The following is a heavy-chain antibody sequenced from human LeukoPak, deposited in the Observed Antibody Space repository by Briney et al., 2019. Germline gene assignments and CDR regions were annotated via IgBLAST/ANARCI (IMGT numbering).Heavy chain of an antibody. CDR2: FDPEDGET. CDR1: GYTLTELS. Sequence: ASVKVSCKVSGYTLTELSMHWVRQAPGKGLEWMGGFDPEDGETIYVQKFQGRVTMTEDTSTDTAYMELSSLRSEDTAVYYCATALDIVVVPAAPAQFRSYYYGMDVWGQGTTVTVSS. J-gene: IGHJ6*02. CDR3: ATALDIVVVPAAPAQFRSYYYGMDV. V-gene: IGHV1-24*01. D-gene: IGHD2-2*03.